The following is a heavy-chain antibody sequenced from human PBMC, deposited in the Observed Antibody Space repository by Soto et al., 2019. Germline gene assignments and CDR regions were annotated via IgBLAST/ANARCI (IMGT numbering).Heavy chain of an antibody. D-gene: IGHD6-13*01. CDR3: AKVTKRAAAGRYEYYKYGMDV. V-gene: IGHV3-23*01. J-gene: IGHJ6*02. CDR1: GFAFSTYA. CDR2: ISGSGGRS. Sequence: GGSLRLSCAASGFAFSTYAMPWVRQAPGKGLEWVSVISGSGGRSYYAASVKVRFTISRDNSKNTLYLQMNGLRAEDTALYYCAKVTKRAAAGRYEYYKYGMDVWGQGTTVTVSS.